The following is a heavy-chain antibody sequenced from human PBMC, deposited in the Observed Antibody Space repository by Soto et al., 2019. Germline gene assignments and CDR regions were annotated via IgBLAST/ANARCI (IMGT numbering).Heavy chain of an antibody. J-gene: IGHJ2*01. CDR2: ISGSGGST. Sequence: GGSLRLSCAASGFTFSSYAMSCVRQAPGKGLEWVSAISGSGGSTYYADSVKGRFTISRDNSKNTLYLQMNSLRAEDTALYYCAKDASSGITSFDLWGRGTLVTVSS. CDR3: AKDASSGITSFDL. D-gene: IGHD3-3*01. V-gene: IGHV3-23*01. CDR1: GFTFSSYA.